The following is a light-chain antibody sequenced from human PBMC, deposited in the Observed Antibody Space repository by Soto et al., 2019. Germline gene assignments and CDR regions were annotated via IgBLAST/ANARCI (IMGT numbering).Light chain of an antibody. CDR2: DVS. J-gene: IGLJ1*01. CDR1: GSDVGGYNY. CDR3: SSFTADHTQV. V-gene: IGLV2-14*03. Sequence: QSALTQPASVSGSPGQPLTISCAGSGSDVGGYNYVSWYQQHPGKAPKLIIYDVSSRPSGVSIRFSGSKSVNTASLTISGLQDEDEADYYCSSFTADHTQVFGTGTKVTVL.